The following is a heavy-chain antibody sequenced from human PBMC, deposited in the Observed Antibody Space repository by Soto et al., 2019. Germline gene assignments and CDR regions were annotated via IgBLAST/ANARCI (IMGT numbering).Heavy chain of an antibody. J-gene: IGHJ4*01. Sequence: EVHLVESGGGLVRPGGSLRLSCAASGFRFSAYWIHWVRQVPGKGLAWVSHISNDDNSATYADSVKGRFTISRDDAKNTVYLQMNRLRADDTAVYYCVRDSARTFDYWGRGTLVTVSS. CDR2: ISNDDNSA. CDR1: GFRFSAYW. CDR3: VRDSARTFDY. D-gene: IGHD3-10*01. V-gene: IGHV3-74*01.